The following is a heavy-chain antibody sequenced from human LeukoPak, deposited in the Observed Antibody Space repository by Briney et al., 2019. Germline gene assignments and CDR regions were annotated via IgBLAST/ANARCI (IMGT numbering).Heavy chain of an antibody. J-gene: IGHJ4*02. CDR3: ARDHNWNSLDY. D-gene: IGHD1-7*01. Sequence: SETLSLTCTVSGGSISSYYWSWIRQPPGKGLEWIGYIYYSGSTDYNPSLKSRVTISVDTSKNQFSLKLSSVTAADTAVYYCARDHNWNSLDYWGQGTLVTVSS. V-gene: IGHV4-59*12. CDR1: GGSISSYY. CDR2: IYYSGST.